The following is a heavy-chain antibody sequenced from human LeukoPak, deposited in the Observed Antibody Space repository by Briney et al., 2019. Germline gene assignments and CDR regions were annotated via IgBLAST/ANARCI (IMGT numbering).Heavy chain of an antibody. D-gene: IGHD2-2*01. CDR3: ARDWEYQLLGTWFDP. CDR1: GGTFSSYA. V-gene: IGHV1-69*05. CDR2: IIPIFGTA. J-gene: IGHJ5*02. Sequence: GASVKVSCKASGGTFSSYAISWVRQAPGQGLEWMGGIIPIFGTANYAQKFQGRVTITTDESTSTAYMELSSLRSEDTAVYYCARDWEYQLLGTWFDPWGQGTLVTVSS.